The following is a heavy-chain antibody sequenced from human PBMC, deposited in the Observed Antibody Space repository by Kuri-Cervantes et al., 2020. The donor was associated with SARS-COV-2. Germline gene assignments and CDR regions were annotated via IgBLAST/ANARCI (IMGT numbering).Heavy chain of an antibody. CDR3: AXDCTSFGYSXXHAFDI. D-gene: IGHD5-18*01. CDR2: INPXSGGT. CDR1: XXTFTGYY. Sequence: ASVKVSXXASXXTFTGYYMHWVRQAPGQGLXWMGXINPXSGGTNYAQKFQGRVTMTXDTSISXXYIELSRLRSDDTAVYYWAXDCTSFGYSXXHAFDIWGQGTVVTVSS. V-gene: IGHV1-2*02. J-gene: IGHJ3*02.